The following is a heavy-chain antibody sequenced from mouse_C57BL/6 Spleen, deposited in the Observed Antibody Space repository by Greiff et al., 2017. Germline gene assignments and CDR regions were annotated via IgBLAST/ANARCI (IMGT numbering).Heavy chain of an antibody. D-gene: IGHD2-1*01. V-gene: IGHV1-15*01. J-gene: IGHJ2*01. Sequence: VKLMESGAELVRPGASVTLSCKASGYTFTDYEMHWVKQTPVHGLEWIGAIDPETGGTAYNQKFKGKAILTADKSSSTAYMELRSLTSEDSAAYYCTISNGNPNYWGQGTTLTVSS. CDR3: TISNGNPNY. CDR1: GYTFTDYE. CDR2: IDPETGGT.